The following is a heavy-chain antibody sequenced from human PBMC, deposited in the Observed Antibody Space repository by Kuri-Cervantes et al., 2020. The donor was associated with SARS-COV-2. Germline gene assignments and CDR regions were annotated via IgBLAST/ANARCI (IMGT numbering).Heavy chain of an antibody. Sequence: GGSLRLSCAASGFTFSSYSMNWVRQAPGKGLEWVSVIYSGGSTYYADSVKGRFTISRDNSKNTLYLQMNSLRAEDTAVYYCARHPWEVPFDIWGQGTMVTGSS. CDR3: ARHPWEVPFDI. J-gene: IGHJ3*02. D-gene: IGHD1-26*01. CDR1: GFTFSSYS. V-gene: IGHV3-66*04. CDR2: IYSGGST.